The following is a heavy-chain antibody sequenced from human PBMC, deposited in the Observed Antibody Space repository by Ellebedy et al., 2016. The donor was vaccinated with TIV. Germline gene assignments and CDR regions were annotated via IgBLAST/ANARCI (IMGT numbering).Heavy chain of an antibody. CDR3: ARDGDYVVDY. D-gene: IGHD4-17*01. CDR1: GFTFSSFV. Sequence: GESLKISCAASGFTFSSFVMHWVRQVPGKGLVWVSRISHDGTVITYADSVRGRFTISRDDGKNTVYLQMNTLRVDDTGVYFCARDGDYVVDYWGQGTLVTVSS. CDR2: ISHDGTVI. J-gene: IGHJ4*02. V-gene: IGHV3-74*03.